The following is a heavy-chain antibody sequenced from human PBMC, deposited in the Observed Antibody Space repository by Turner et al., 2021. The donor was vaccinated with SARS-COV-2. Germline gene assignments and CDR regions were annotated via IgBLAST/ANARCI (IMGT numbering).Heavy chain of an antibody. Sequence: EVQLVESGGGLVQPGGSLRLSCAASGLTVSSNYMSWVRQVAGKGLEWVSVMYSGGSTYYADSVKGRFTISRDNSKNTLYLKMNSLRAEDTAVYYCARFGGYRGENDSWGQGTLVTVSS. CDR3: ARFGGYRGENDS. V-gene: IGHV3-66*01. CDR2: MYSGGST. D-gene: IGHD3-10*01. J-gene: IGHJ4*02. CDR1: GLTVSSNY.